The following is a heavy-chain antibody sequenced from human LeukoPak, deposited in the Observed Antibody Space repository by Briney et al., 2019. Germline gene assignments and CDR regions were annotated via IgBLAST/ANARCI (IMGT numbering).Heavy chain of an antibody. Sequence: QTGGSLRLSCAASGFMFSSYWMSWVRQAPGKGLEWVADIKEDGSEKSYVDSVKGRFTISRDNAKNSLYLQMNTLRAEDTAVYYCAELGITMIGGVWGEGTTVTISS. D-gene: IGHD3-10*02. CDR3: AELGITMIGGV. V-gene: IGHV3-7*01. CDR1: GFMFSSYW. J-gene: IGHJ6*04. CDR2: IKEDGSEK.